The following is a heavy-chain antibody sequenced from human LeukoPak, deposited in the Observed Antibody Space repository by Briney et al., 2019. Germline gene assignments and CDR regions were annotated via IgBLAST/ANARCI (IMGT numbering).Heavy chain of an antibody. CDR1: GFTFSSYW. D-gene: IGHD1-26*01. CDR3: GKNRYSGSLSPFDI. V-gene: IGHV3-7*03. CDR2: IKQDGNEK. Sequence: PGGSLRLSCAASGFTFSSYWMNWVRQAPGKGLEWVANIKQDGNEKYYVDSVKGRFTISRDNAKNSLYLQTNSLRAEDTAVYYCGKNRYSGSLSPFDIWGQGTMVTVSS. J-gene: IGHJ3*02.